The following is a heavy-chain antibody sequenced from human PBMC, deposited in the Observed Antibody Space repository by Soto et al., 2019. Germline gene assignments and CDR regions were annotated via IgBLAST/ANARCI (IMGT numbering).Heavy chain of an antibody. J-gene: IGHJ3*02. CDR2: IIPILGIA. CDR3: AIGSGSYPSHAFDI. Sequence: ASVKVSCKASGGTFSSYTISWVRQAPGQGLEWMGRIIPILGIANYAQKFQGRVTITADKSTSTAYMELSSLRSEDTAVYYCAIGSGSYPSHAFDIWGQGTMVTVSS. D-gene: IGHD3-10*01. CDR1: GGTFSSYT. V-gene: IGHV1-69*02.